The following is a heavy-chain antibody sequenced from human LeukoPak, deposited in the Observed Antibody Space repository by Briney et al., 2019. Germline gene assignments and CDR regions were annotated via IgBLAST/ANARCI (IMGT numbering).Heavy chain of an antibody. D-gene: IGHD3-22*01. CDR3: ARSHYYDTSGYLVAFDI. CDR2: VTHNGGT. Sequence: SETLSLTCAVYGGSFSGFYWSWIRQPPGQGLEWIGDVTHNGGTYYNWSLKSRVTISIDTSKNQFSLTLNSVTAADTAVYYCARSHYYDTSGYLVAFDIWGHGTMVPVSS. J-gene: IGHJ3*02. V-gene: IGHV4-34*01. CDR1: GGSFSGFY.